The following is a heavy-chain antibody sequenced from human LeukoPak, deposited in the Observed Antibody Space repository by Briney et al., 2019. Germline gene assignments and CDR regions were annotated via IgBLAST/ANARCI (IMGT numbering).Heavy chain of an antibody. D-gene: IGHD6-13*01. Sequence: QTGGSLRLSCAASGFTFSNYWMSWVRQAPGKGLEWVANIKQDGSEKLYVDSVKGRFTISRDNAKNSVYLQMNSLRAEDKAVYYCARIGYSSSCFDYWGQGTLVTVSS. CDR2: IKQDGSEK. J-gene: IGHJ4*02. V-gene: IGHV3-7*01. CDR1: GFTFSNYW. CDR3: ARIGYSSSCFDY.